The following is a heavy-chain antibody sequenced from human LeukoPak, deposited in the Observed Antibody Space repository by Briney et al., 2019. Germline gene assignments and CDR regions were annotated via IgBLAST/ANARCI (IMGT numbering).Heavy chain of an antibody. CDR1: GCTFSSYE. J-gene: IGHJ3*02. CDR3: AKDKAVAAHGDAFDI. CDR2: ISSSGSTK. V-gene: IGHV3-48*03. D-gene: IGHD6-19*01. Sequence: GGSLRLSCAASGCTFSSYEMNWVRQAPGKGLEWLSYISSSGSTKYHVDSVKGRFTISRDNSKNSLYLQMNSLRAEDTALYYCAKDKAVAAHGDAFDIWGQGTMVTVSS.